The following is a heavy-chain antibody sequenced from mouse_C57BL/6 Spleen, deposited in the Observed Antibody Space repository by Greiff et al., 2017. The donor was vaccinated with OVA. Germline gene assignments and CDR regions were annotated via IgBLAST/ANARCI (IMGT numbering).Heavy chain of an antibody. V-gene: IGHV1-59*01. J-gene: IGHJ3*01. Sequence: QVQLQQPGAELVRPGTSVKLSCKASGYTFTSYWMHWVKQRPGQGLEWIGVIDPSDSYTNYNQKFKGKATLTVDTSSSTAYMQLSSLTSEDSAVYYCARSVEDWFADWGQGTLVTVSA. CDR2: IDPSDSYT. CDR1: GYTFTSYW. CDR3: ARSVEDWFAD.